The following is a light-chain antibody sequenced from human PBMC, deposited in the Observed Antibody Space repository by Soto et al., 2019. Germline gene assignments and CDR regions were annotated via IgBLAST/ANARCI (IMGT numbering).Light chain of an antibody. CDR2: TTK. CDR1: SFNIGSNY. V-gene: IGLV1-47*01. J-gene: IGLJ3*02. CDR3: AAWDDSVNDRV. Sequence: QSVLTQPPSASGTPGQRATISCSGSSFNIGSNYVYWYQQLPGTAPKLLIYTTKHRPSGVPDRFSGSKSGTSASLAISGVRSEDEADYYCAAWDDSVNDRVFGEGTKLTVL.